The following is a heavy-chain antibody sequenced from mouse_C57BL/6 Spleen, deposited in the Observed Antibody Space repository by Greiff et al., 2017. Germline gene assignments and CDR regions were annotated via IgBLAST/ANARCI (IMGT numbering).Heavy chain of an antibody. CDR1: GYTFTDYN. CDR2: INPNNGGT. J-gene: IGHJ4*01. D-gene: IGHD1-1*01. Sequence: EVQLQESGPELVKPGASVKIPCKASGYTFTDYNMDWVKQSPGQSLEWIGDINPNNGGTIYNQKFKGKATLTVDKSSSTAYMELRSLTSEDTAVYYCARRGSSYEENAMDYWGQGTSVTVSS. V-gene: IGHV1-18*01. CDR3: ARRGSSYEENAMDY.